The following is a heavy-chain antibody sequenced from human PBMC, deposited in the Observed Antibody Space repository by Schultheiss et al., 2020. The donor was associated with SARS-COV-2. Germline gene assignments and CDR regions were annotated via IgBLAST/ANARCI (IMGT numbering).Heavy chain of an antibody. CDR1: GYTFTSYY. V-gene: IGHV1-46*01. Sequence: ASVKVSCKASGYTFTSYYMHWVRQAPGQGLEWMGIINPSGGSTSYAQKFQERVTITRDMSTSTAYMELSSLRSEDTAVYYCAAEHYYDSSGYSNYGMDVWGQGTTVTVSS. J-gene: IGHJ6*02. CDR2: INPSGGST. D-gene: IGHD3-22*01. CDR3: AAEHYYDSSGYSNYGMDV.